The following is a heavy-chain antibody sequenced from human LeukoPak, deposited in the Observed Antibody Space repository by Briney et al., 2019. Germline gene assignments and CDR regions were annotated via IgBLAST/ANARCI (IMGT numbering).Heavy chain of an antibody. CDR2: IGTASDT. J-gene: IGHJ6*03. CDR3: ARGPPRGKYYYMDV. D-gene: IGHD1-1*01. CDR1: GFTFSNFD. Sequence: GGSLRLSCAASGFTFSNFDMHWVRQPTGQGLEWVSTIGTASDTYYPGSVEGRFTLSRDNAKNSLHLQMNSLTAGDTAVYYCARGPPRGKYYYMDVWGKGTTVTVSS. V-gene: IGHV3-13*01.